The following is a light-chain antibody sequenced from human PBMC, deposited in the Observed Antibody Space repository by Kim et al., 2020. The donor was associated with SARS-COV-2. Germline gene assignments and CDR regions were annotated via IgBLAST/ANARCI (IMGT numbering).Light chain of an antibody. J-gene: IGKJ2*01. CDR2: DAS. CDR1: QSISSW. V-gene: IGKV1-5*01. CDR3: QQYNTYRYT. Sequence: DIQMPQSPSTLSASVGDRVTITCRASQSISSWLAWYQQKPGKAPNLLIYDASTLESGVPSRFSGSGSGTEFTLTISSLQPDDFATYYCQQYNTYRYTFGQGTKLEI.